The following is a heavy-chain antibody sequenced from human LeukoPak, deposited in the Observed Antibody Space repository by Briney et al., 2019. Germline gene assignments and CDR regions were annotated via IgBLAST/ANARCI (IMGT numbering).Heavy chain of an antibody. CDR3: ARDLGGSGSYYYYYYGMDV. CDR1: GFTFSSYA. CDR2: ISYDGSNK. D-gene: IGHD3-10*01. Sequence: GGSLRLSCAASGFTFSSYAMHWVRQAPGKGLEWVAVISYDGSNKYYADSVKGRFTISRDNSKNTLYLQMNSLRAEDTAVYYCARDLGGSGSYYYYYYGMDVWGQGITVTVSS. J-gene: IGHJ6*02. V-gene: IGHV3-30-3*01.